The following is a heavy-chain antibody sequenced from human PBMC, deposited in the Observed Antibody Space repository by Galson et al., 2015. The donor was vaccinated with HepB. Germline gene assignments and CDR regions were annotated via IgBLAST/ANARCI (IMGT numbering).Heavy chain of an antibody. CDR1: GYTFTSYY. J-gene: IGHJ3*02. CDR2: INPSGGST. V-gene: IGHV1-46*01. D-gene: IGHD3-9*01. CDR3: AREPYYDILTGYFDAFDI. Sequence: SVKVSCKASGYTFTSYYMHWVRQAPGQGLEWMGIINPSGGSTSYAQKFQGRVTMTRDTSTSTVYMELSSLRSEDTAVYYCAREPYYDILTGYFDAFDIWGQGTMVTVSS.